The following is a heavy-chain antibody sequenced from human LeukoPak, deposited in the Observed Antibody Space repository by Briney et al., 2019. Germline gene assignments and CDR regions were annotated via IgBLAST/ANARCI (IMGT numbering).Heavy chain of an antibody. CDR1: GYTFTSYG. J-gene: IGHJ4*02. CDR3: AREYSGYDWGQFDY. Sequence: ASVKVSCKTSGYTFTSYGISWVRQAPGQGLEWMGWISAYNGNTNYAQKIQGRVTMTTDTSTSTAYMELRSLRSDDTAVYYCAREYSGYDWGQFDYWGQGILVTVSS. CDR2: ISAYNGNT. D-gene: IGHD5-12*01. V-gene: IGHV1-18*01.